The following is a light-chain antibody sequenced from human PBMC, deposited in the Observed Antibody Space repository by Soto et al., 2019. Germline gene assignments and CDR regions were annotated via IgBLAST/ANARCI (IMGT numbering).Light chain of an antibody. CDR1: SSDVGSYNL. CDR3: YSYAGENLYV. Sequence: QSVLTQPASVSASPGQSITIPCTGTSSDVGSYNLASWFQQHPGKVPKLLIYEGTKRPSGLSDRFSGSKSGTTASLTISGLQAEDEAHYYCYSYAGENLYVFGTGTKVTV. J-gene: IGLJ1*01. CDR2: EGT. V-gene: IGLV2-23*01.